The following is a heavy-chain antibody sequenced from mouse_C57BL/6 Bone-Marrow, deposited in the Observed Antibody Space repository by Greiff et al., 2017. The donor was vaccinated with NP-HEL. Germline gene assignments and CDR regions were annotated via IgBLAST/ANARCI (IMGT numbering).Heavy chain of an antibody. V-gene: IGHV1-81*01. CDR2: IYPRSGNT. CDR1: GYTFTSYG. D-gene: IGHD1-1*01. CDR3: ARTDYYGSSLYAMDY. J-gene: IGHJ4*01. Sequence: QVQLQQSGAELARPGASVKLSCKASGYTFTSYGISWVKQRTGQGLEWIGEIYPRSGNTYYNEKFKGKATLTADKSSSTAYMELRSLTSEDSAVYVCARTDYYGSSLYAMDYWGQGTSVTVSS.